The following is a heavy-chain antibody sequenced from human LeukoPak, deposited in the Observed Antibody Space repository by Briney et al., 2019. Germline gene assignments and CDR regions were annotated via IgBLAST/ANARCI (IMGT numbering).Heavy chain of an antibody. CDR1: GFTFSSSA. D-gene: IGHD5-18*01. Sequence: PGGSLRLSCAASGFTFSSSAMSWVRQAPGKGLEWVSAISNNGGYTYYADSVQGRFTISRDNSKSTLCLQMNSLRAEDTAVYYCAKKKQLGTGDAFDIWGQGTMVTVSS. V-gene: IGHV3-23*01. J-gene: IGHJ3*02. CDR3: AKKKQLGTGDAFDI. CDR2: ISNNGGYT.